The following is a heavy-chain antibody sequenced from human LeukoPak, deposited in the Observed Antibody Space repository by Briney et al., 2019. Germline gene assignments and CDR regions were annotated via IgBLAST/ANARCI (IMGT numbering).Heavy chain of an antibody. D-gene: IGHD2-15*01. V-gene: IGHV3-30-3*01. CDR1: GFTFSSYA. CDR2: ISYDGSNK. CDR3: ARDVGVVVAVTFDY. Sequence: GGSLRLSCAASGFTFSSYAMHWVRQAPGKGLEWVAVISYDGSNKYYADSVKGRFTISRDNSKNTLYLQMNSLRAEDTAVYYCARDVGVVVAVTFDYWGQGTLVTVSS. J-gene: IGHJ4*02.